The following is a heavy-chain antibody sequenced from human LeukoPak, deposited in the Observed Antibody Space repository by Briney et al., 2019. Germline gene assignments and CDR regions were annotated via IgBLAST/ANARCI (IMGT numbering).Heavy chain of an antibody. CDR2: MNPNSGNT. Sequence: GASVKVSCKASGYTFTSCDINWVRQATGQGLEWMGWMNPNSGNTGYAQKFQGRVTMTRDTSISTAYMELSSLRSEDTAVYYCARAAGSGSYYNYYYYYMDVWGKGTTVTISS. J-gene: IGHJ6*03. CDR3: ARAAGSGSYYNYYYYYMDV. CDR1: GYTFTSCD. V-gene: IGHV1-8*01. D-gene: IGHD3-10*01.